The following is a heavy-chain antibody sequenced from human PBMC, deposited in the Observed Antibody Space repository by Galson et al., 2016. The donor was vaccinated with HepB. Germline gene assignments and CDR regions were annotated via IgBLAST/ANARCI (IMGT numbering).Heavy chain of an antibody. V-gene: IGHV3-74*01. J-gene: IGHJ6*02. CDR3: AGEPADDDYYYGMDV. CDR2: INGDGSRI. D-gene: IGHD1-1*01. Sequence: SLRLSCAAAGCTLRNYWIHRFRQAPGKGLVWVSRINGDGSRINYADSVKGRFTISRDNAKHTLYLQMNSLRVEDTAMYYCAGEPADDDYYYGMDVWGQGTTVTVSS. CDR1: GCTLRNYW.